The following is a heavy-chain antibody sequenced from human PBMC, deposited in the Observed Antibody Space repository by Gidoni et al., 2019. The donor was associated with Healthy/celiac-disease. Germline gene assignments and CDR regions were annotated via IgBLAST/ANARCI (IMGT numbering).Heavy chain of an antibody. Sequence: QVQLQQWGAGLLKPSETLSLTCAVSGGSFSGYYWSWIRPPPGKGLEGIGEINHSGSTNYTPSLKSRVTISVDTSKNQFSLKLSSVTAADTAVYYCARVAAARGYYYYYGMDVWGQGTTVTVSS. J-gene: IGHJ6*02. CDR1: GGSFSGYY. D-gene: IGHD6-13*01. CDR3: ARVAAARGYYYYYGMDV. CDR2: INHSGST. V-gene: IGHV4-34*01.